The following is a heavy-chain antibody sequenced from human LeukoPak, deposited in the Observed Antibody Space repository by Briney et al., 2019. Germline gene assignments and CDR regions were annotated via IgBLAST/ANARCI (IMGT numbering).Heavy chain of an antibody. J-gene: IGHJ5*02. Sequence: SVKVSCKASGGTFSSYAISWVRQAPGQGLEWMGGIIPIFGTANYAQKFQGRVTITTDESTSTAYMELSSLRSEDTAVYYCASGRTVVAYQRSNRFDPWGQGTLVTVSS. V-gene: IGHV1-69*05. D-gene: IGHD3-22*01. CDR2: IIPIFGTA. CDR3: ASGRTVVAYQRSNRFDP. CDR1: GGTFSSYA.